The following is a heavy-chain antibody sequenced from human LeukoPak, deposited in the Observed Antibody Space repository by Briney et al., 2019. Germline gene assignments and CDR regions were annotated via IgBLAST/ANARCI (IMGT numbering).Heavy chain of an antibody. CDR2: LYNGGTT. J-gene: IGHJ4*02. D-gene: IGHD3-22*01. CDR3: ARGRDSSGYHRN. Sequence: GGSLRLSCVASGFTVRNNYMSWVRQAPGKGLEWVSVLYNGGTTYYADSVKGRFTISRDNSKNTLYLQMNSLRAEDTAVYYCARGRDSSGYHRNWGQGTLVTVSS. CDR1: GFTVRNNY. V-gene: IGHV3-53*01.